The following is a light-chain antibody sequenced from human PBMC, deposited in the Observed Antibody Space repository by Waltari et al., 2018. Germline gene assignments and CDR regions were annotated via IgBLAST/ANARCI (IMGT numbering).Light chain of an antibody. CDR1: RTIGLS. Sequence: TVVTQSPATLSVSPGERVILSCRTSRTIGLSLAWYQQKPGQAPRLLIYHASIRATGVPARFSGSGSEAEFTLTISSLQSEDVAVYYCQQYNNWPPGTFGQGTKVEI. V-gene: IGKV3-15*01. J-gene: IGKJ1*01. CDR2: HAS. CDR3: QQYNNWPPGT.